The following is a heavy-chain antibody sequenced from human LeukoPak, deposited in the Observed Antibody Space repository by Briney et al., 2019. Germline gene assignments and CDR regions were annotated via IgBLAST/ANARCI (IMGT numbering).Heavy chain of an antibody. CDR3: ARAQPYYYCWFDP. V-gene: IGHV4-39*07. CDR1: GGSISSSSYY. J-gene: IGHJ5*02. Sequence: SETLSLTCTVSGGSISSSSYYWGWIRQPPGKGLEWIGSIYYSGSTYYNPSLKSRVTISVDTSKNQFSLKLSSVTTADTAVYYCARAQPYYYCWFDPWGQGTLVTVSS. CDR2: IYYSGST. D-gene: IGHD3-10*01.